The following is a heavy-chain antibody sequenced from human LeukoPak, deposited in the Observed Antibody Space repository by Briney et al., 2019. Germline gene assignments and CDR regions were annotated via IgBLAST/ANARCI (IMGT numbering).Heavy chain of an antibody. CDR1: VYTFTDYY. CDR2: IIPNSGGT. Sequence: ASVRVSCKASVYTFTDYYIYWVRQAPGQGLEWMGWIIPNSGGTNYAQKFQGRVTMTRDTSISTAYMELSRLRSDDTAVYYCARAQRYYYDSSGYYPNFDYWGQGTLVTVSS. D-gene: IGHD3-22*01. V-gene: IGHV1-2*02. J-gene: IGHJ4*02. CDR3: ARAQRYYYDSSGYYPNFDY.